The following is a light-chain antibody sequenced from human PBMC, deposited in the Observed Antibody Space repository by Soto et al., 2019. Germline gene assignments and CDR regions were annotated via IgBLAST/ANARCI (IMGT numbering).Light chain of an antibody. CDR1: SSNIGINV. CDR2: GNN. J-gene: IGLJ3*02. Sequence: QPVLTQPPSASGTPGQRVTISCSGSSSNIGINVVNWYQQLPGTAPKLLIYGNNQRPSGVADRFSGSKSGTSASLAISGLQSDDETDYYCATWDDTLNGVVFGGGTQLTVL. CDR3: ATWDDTLNGVV. V-gene: IGLV1-44*01.